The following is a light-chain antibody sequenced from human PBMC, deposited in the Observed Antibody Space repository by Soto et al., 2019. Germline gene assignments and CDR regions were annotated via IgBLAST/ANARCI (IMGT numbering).Light chain of an antibody. Sequence: DIRMTQSPSTLSASVGDRVTITCRASPTISGWLAGYQQXPGKPXXRLIXKASTLKSGVPSRFSGTGSGTEFPPTISSLQPDELAPYYCHHSSTYPEACGQGTNV. CDR1: PTISGW. J-gene: IGKJ1*01. CDR3: HHSSTYPEA. V-gene: IGKV1-5*03. CDR2: KAS.